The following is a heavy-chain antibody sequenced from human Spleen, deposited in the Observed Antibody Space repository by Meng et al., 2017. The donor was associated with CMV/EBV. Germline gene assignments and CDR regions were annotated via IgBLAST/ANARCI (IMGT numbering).Heavy chain of an antibody. V-gene: IGHV3-21*04. D-gene: IGHD2/OR15-2a*01. Sequence: GGSLRLSCAASGFTFSADNMHWVRQAPGKGLEWVSSISKSISSSRSYIYYADSVKGRFTISRDNATNSVYLQMNSLRVEDTAVYYCARGTFGLDYWGQGTLVTVSS. CDR1: GFTFSADN. CDR3: ARGTFGLDY. J-gene: IGHJ4*02. CDR2: ISKSISSSRSYI.